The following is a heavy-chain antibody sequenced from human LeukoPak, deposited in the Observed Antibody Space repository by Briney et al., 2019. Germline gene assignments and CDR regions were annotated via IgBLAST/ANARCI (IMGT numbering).Heavy chain of an antibody. Sequence: AGGSLRLSCAASGFTFSSYAMTWVRQAPGKGLEWVLGISVSGGSTYYADSVKGRFTISRDNSKNTLYLQMNSLRAEDTAVYYCAKELRSDSRAYSYFDYWGQGTLVTVSS. V-gene: IGHV3-23*01. J-gene: IGHJ4*02. D-gene: IGHD3-22*01. CDR3: AKELRSDSRAYSYFDY. CDR1: GFTFSSYA. CDR2: ISVSGGST.